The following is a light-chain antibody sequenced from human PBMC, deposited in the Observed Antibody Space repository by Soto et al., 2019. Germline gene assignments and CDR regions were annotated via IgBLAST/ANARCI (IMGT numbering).Light chain of an antibody. CDR1: RRLLHSDGYNY. J-gene: IGKJ5*01. CDR3: MHALEVQGN. CDR2: LGS. V-gene: IGKV2-28*01. Sequence: DIVMTQSPLSLPVTPGEPASISCRSTRRLLHSDGYNYLDWYLQKEGQSPRLLIYLGSNRASGVPDRLSGSGAGTEFTLKIRRMEAEDVGVYYCMHALEVQGNFGQGTLLE.